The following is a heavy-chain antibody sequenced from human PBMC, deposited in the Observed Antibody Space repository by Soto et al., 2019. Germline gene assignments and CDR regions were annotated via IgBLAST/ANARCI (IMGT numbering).Heavy chain of an antibody. V-gene: IGHV1-8*01. CDR2: MNPNSGNT. J-gene: IGHJ6*02. CDR3: ARARGSYYVGVNYGMDV. Sequence: GASVKVSCKASGYTFTSYDINWVRQATGQGLEWMGWMNPNSGNTGYAQKFQGRVTMTRNTSISTAYMELSSLRSEDTAVYYCARARGSYYVGVNYGMDVWGQGTTVTVSS. CDR1: GYTFTSYD. D-gene: IGHD1-26*01.